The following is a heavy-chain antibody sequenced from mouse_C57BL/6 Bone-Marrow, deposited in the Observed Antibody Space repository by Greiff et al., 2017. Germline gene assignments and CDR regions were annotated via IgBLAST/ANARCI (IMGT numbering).Heavy chain of an antibody. CDR1: GYTFTSYG. D-gene: IGHD2-4*01. V-gene: IGHV1-81*01. CDR3: ARWGDYDWFAY. CDR2: IYPRSGNT. Sequence: QVHVKQSGAELARPGASVKLSCKASGYTFTSYGISWVKQRTGQGLEWIGEIYPRSGNTYYNEKFKGKATLTADKSSSTAYMELRSLTSEDSAVYFCARWGDYDWFAYWGQGTLVTVSA. J-gene: IGHJ3*01.